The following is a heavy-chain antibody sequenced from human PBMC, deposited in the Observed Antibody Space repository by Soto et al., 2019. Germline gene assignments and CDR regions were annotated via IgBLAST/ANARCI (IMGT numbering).Heavy chain of an antibody. D-gene: IGHD3-9*01. CDR2: IYHSGST. V-gene: IGHV4-4*02. CDR3: ARPPPRLGNWFDP. Sequence: SETLSLTCAVSGGSISSSNWWSWVRQPPGKGLEWIGEIYHSGSTNYNPSPKIRFTISVDKSKNQFSLKLSSVTAADTAVYYCARPPPRLGNWFDPWGQGTLFTVSS. J-gene: IGHJ5*02. CDR1: GGSISSSNW.